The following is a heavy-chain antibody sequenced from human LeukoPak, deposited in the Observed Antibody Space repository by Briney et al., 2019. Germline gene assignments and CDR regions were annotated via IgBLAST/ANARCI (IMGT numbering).Heavy chain of an antibody. CDR3: AKDGHSSAYYFDY. J-gene: IGHJ4*02. V-gene: IGHV3-33*06. D-gene: IGHD3-22*01. CDR2: IWYDGSNK. Sequence: GGSLRLSCAASGFTFSSYGTHWVRQAPGKGLEWVAVIWYDGSNKYYADSVKGRFTISRDNSKNTLYLQMNSLRAEDTAVYYCAKDGHSSAYYFDYWGQGTLVTVSS. CDR1: GFTFSSYG.